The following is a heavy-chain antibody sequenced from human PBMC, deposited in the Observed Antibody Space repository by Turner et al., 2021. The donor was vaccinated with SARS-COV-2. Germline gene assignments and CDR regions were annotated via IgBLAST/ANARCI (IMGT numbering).Heavy chain of an antibody. Sequence: QVQLQQWGAGLLKPSETLSLTCAVYGGSFSGYYWSWIRQPPGKGLEWMGEIKHSGSTNYNPSLKSRVTISVDTSKNQLSLKLSSVTAADTAVYYCARGGGYSYGALDYWGQGTLVTVSS. CDR1: GGSFSGYY. J-gene: IGHJ4*02. CDR3: ARGGGYSYGALDY. D-gene: IGHD5-18*01. CDR2: IKHSGST. V-gene: IGHV4-34*01.